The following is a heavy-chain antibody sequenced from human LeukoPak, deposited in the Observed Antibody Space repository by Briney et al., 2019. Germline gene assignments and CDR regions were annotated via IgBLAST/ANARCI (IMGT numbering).Heavy chain of an antibody. V-gene: IGHV4-59*01. CDR3: ARADPGAQHLDY. J-gene: IGHJ4*02. D-gene: IGHD3-10*01. CDR2: IYYSGST. CDR1: GGSISSYY. Sequence: SETLSLTCTVSGGSISSYYWSWIRQPPGKGLEWIGYIYYSGSTNYNPTLKSRVTISVDTSKNQFSLKLSSVTAAETAVYYCARADPGAQHLDYWGQGTLVTVSS.